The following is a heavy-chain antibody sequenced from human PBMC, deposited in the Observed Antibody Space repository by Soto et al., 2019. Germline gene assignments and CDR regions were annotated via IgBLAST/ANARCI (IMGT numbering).Heavy chain of an antibody. CDR2: MNPNSGNT. CDR1: GYTFTSYD. CDR3: ARGPERAGSWSSYFDY. D-gene: IGHD3-10*01. Sequence: QVQLVQSGAEVEKPGASVKVSCKTSGYTFTSYDINWVRQATGQGLEWMGWMNPNSGNTGYAQKFQGRVTMTRNTSITTAYMELSSLRSEDTAVYYCARGPERAGSWSSYFDYWGQGTPVTVSS. V-gene: IGHV1-8*01. J-gene: IGHJ4*02.